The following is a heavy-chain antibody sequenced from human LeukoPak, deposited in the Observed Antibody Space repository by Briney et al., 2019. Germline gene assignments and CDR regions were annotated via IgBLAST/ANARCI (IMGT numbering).Heavy chain of an antibody. V-gene: IGHV1-3*03. CDR3: AREGAQYYYDSSGYHLDY. Sequence: ASVKVSCKASGYTFTSYAMHWVRQAPGQRLERMGWINAGNGNTKYSQEFQGRVTITRDTSASTAYMELSSLRSEDMAVYYCAREGAQYYYDSSGYHLDYWGQGTLVTVSS. CDR2: INAGNGNT. D-gene: IGHD3-22*01. J-gene: IGHJ4*02. CDR1: GYTFTSYA.